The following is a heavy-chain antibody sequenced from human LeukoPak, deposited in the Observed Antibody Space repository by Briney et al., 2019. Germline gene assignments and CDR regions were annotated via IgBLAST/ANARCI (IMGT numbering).Heavy chain of an antibody. CDR1: GFTFSSYA. CDR3: AKDPSSPGGLFQH. J-gene: IGHJ1*01. CDR2: ISGSGGST. V-gene: IGHV3-23*01. Sequence: GGSLRLSCAASGFTFSSYAMSWVRQAPGKGLEWVSAISGSGGSTYYAGSVKGRFTISRDNSKNTLYLQMNSLRAEDTAVYYCAKDPSSPGGLFQHWGQGTLVTVSS.